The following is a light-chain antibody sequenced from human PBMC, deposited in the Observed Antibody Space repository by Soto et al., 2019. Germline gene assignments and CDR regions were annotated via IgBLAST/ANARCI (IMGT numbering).Light chain of an antibody. CDR2: GAS. CDR3: QQYNNWPWT. Sequence: EIVMTQSPATLSVSPGERATLSCRASQRVGSNLAWYQQKPGQAPRLLVYGASTRATGIPVRYSGSGSGTDFTLTINSLQSEDVAVYYCQQYNNWPWTFAQGTKVEIK. V-gene: IGKV3-15*01. CDR1: QRVGSN. J-gene: IGKJ1*01.